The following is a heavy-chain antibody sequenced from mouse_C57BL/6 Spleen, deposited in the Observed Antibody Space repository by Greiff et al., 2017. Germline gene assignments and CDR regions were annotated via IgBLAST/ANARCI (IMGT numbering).Heavy chain of an antibody. Sequence: VQLQQSGPELVKPGASVMLSCKASGYTFTDYNMHWVKQSPGKSLEWIGYINPNNGGTSYNQKFKGKATLTVNKSSSTAYMELRSLTSEDSAVYYCARAGVYVGYLFAYWGQGTLVTVSA. CDR3: ARAGVYVGYLFAY. CDR2: INPNNGGT. V-gene: IGHV1-22*01. J-gene: IGHJ3*01. CDR1: GYTFTDYN. D-gene: IGHD2-3*01.